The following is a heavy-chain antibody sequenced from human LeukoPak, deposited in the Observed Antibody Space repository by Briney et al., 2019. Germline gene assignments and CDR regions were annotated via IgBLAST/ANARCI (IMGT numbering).Heavy chain of an antibody. CDR3: ARDQLGCSSTSCYSLYYYYGMDV. CDR1: GYTFTSYG. Sequence: ASVKVSCKASGYTFTSYGISWVRQAPGQGLEWMGWISAYNGNTNYAQKLQGRVTMTTDTSTSTAYMELRSLRSDDTAVYYCARDQLGCSSTSCYSLYYYYGMDVWGQGTTVTVSS. J-gene: IGHJ6*02. D-gene: IGHD2-2*01. CDR2: ISAYNGNT. V-gene: IGHV1-18*01.